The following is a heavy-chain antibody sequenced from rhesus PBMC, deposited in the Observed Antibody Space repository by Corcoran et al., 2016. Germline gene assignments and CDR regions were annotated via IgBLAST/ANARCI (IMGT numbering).Heavy chain of an antibody. V-gene: IGHV3-119*01. D-gene: IGHD6-31*01. CDR1: GFTFSSYW. J-gene: IGHJ4*01. CDR2: ISSDGSST. Sequence: EVQLVESGGGLVQPGGSLRLSCAASGFTFSSYWMYWVRQAPGKGLEWFSRISSDGSSTSYADDVKCRFAISRENAKNSLYLQMNSLRAEDTAVYYCAKGGSSGWYPHYFDYWGQGVLVTVSS. CDR3: AKGGSSGWYPHYFDY.